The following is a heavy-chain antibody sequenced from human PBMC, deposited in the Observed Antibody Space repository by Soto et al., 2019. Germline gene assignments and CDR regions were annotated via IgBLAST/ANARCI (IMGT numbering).Heavy chain of an antibody. Sequence: EVQLVESGGGLVQPGGSLRLSCAASGFSFSNYWIHWVRQAPGKGLVWVSRIKTDGSSTDYAASVKGRFTISRDNAKNTLYLQMNSLTAEDTAVYYYAKREGNTYSLFHWGQGTLVTVSS. J-gene: IGHJ4*02. V-gene: IGHV3-74*01. CDR1: GFSFSNYW. D-gene: IGHD1-26*01. CDR3: AKREGNTYSLFH. CDR2: IKTDGSST.